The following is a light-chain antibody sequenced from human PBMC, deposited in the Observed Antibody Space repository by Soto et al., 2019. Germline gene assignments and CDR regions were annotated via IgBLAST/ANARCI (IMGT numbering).Light chain of an antibody. Sequence: QSVLTQPPSVSGAPGQTVTISCTGSRSNIGAGYDVHWYQQLPGTAPKLFIYANNNRPSGVPDRFSGARSGTSASLAITGLQAEDEADYYCQPYDSSLSGVVFGGWTKLTVL. CDR2: ANN. V-gene: IGLV1-40*01. CDR1: RSNIGAGYD. CDR3: QPYDSSLSGVV. J-gene: IGLJ2*01.